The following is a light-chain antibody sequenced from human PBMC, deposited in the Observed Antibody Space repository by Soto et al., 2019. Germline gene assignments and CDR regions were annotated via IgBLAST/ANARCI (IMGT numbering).Light chain of an antibody. CDR1: SSDVGGYNY. J-gene: IGLJ1*01. CDR2: EVS. V-gene: IGLV2-8*01. Sequence: QSVLTQPPSASGSPGQSVTISCTGTSSDVGGYNYVSWYQQHPGKAPKLMIYEVSKRPSGVPDRFSGSKSGNTASLTVPGLQAEDKADYYCSSYAGSNNYVFGTGTKVTVL. CDR3: SSYAGSNNYV.